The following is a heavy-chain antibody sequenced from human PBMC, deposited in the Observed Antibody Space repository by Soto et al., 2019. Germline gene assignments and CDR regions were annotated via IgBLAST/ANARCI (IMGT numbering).Heavy chain of an antibody. J-gene: IGHJ4*02. CDR3: ARLVETGACDY. CDR2: IDGSGGDI. Sequence: GGSLRLSCAASGFSFSDHHMTWIRQAPGKGLEWVSYIDGSGGDIFYAASVKGRRTISRDNAKNSLNLQMDSLRADDTAVYYCARLVETGACDYWGQGTQVTVSS. V-gene: IGHV3-11*01. CDR1: GFSFSDHH. D-gene: IGHD3-10*01.